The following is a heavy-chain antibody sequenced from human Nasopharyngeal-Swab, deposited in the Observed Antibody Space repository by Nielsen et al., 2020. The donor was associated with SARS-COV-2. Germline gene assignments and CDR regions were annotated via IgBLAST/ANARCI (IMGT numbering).Heavy chain of an antibody. D-gene: IGHD2-2*01. CDR3: ARVACSSTSCYYYYYYGMDV. J-gene: IGHJ6*02. CDR2: IIPIFGTA. V-gene: IGHV1-69*13. Sequence: SSVKVSCKASGGTFSSYAISWVRQAPGQGLEWMGGIIPIFGTANYAQKFQGRVTITADESTSTAYMELSSLRSEDTAVYYCARVACSSTSCYYYYYYGMDVWGQGTTVTVSS. CDR1: GGTFSSYA.